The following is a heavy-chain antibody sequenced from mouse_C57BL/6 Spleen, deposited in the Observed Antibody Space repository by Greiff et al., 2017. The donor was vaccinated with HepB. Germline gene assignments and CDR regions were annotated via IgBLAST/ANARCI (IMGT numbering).Heavy chain of an antibody. V-gene: IGHV1-19*01. CDR1: GYTFTDYY. CDR3: ARSGITTRYFDY. Sequence: EVQVVESGPVLVKPGASVKMSCKASGYTFTDYYMNWVKQSHGKSLEWIGVINPYNGGTSYNQKFKGKATLTVDKSSSTAYMELNSLTSEDSAVYYCARSGITTRYFDYWGQGTTLTVSS. CDR2: INPYNGGT. D-gene: IGHD2-4*01. J-gene: IGHJ2*01.